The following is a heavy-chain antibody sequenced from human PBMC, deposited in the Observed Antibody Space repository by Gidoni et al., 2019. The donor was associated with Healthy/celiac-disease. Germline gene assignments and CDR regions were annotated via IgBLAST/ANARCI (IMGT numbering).Heavy chain of an antibody. Sequence: QVQLQQWGAGLLKPSETLSLTCAVYGGSFSGYYWSWIRQPPGKGLEWIGEINHSGSTNYNPSLKSRVTISVDTSKNQFSLKLSSVTAADTAVYYCASTRAFDIWGQGTMVTVSS. V-gene: IGHV4-34*01. J-gene: IGHJ3*02. CDR2: INHSGST. CDR3: ASTRAFDI. CDR1: GGSFSGYY. D-gene: IGHD1-1*01.